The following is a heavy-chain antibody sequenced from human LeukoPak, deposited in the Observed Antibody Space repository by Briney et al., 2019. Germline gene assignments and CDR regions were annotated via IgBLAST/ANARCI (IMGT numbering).Heavy chain of an antibody. CDR2: INPNSGGT. V-gene: IGHV1-2*02. D-gene: IGHD3-3*01. CDR3: ARVPYDFLSGYSFDY. CDR1: GYTFTGYY. J-gene: IGHJ4*02. Sequence: GASVKVSCKASGYTFTGYYMHWVRQAPGQGLEWMGWINPNSGGTNYAQKFQGRVTMTRDTSISKAYMELSRLRSDDTAVYYCARVPYDFLSGYSFDYWGQGTLVTVSS.